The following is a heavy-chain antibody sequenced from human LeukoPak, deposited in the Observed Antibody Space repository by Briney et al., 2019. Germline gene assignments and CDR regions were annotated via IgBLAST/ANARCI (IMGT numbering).Heavy chain of an antibody. CDR3: ARPHALYYFGY. V-gene: IGHV3-21*01. Sequence: GGSLRLSCVASGFTFSSYAMSWVRQAPGKGLEWVSSISSSSSYIYYADSVKGRFTISRDNAKNSLYLQMNSLRAEDTAVYYCARPHALYYFGYWGQGTLVTVSS. J-gene: IGHJ4*02. CDR2: ISSSSSYI. CDR1: GFTFSSYA. D-gene: IGHD2-2*01.